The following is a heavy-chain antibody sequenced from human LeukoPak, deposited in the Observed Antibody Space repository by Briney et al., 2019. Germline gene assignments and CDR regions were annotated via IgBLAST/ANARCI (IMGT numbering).Heavy chain of an antibody. CDR1: GYSFTSYW. V-gene: IGHV5-10-1*01. J-gene: IGHJ4*02. Sequence: GESLKISCKGPGYSFTSYWISWVRQMPGKGLEWMGRIDPSDSYTNYSPSFQGHVTISADKSISTAYLQWSSLKASDTAMYYCASRKAGYSSSWYEVNDYWGQGTLVTVSS. CDR2: IDPSDSYT. CDR3: ASRKAGYSSSWYEVNDY. D-gene: IGHD6-13*01.